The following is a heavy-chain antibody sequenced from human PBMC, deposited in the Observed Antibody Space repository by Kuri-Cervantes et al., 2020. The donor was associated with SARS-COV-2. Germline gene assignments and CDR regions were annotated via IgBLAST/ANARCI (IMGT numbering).Heavy chain of an antibody. CDR3: ARHVGCSSTSCDGYNWFDP. CDR2: IYYSGST. Sequence: GSLRLSCAVYGGSFSGYYWSWIRQPPGKGLEWIGSIYYSGSTYYNPSLKSRVTISVDTSKNQFSLKLSSVTAADTAVYYCARHVGCSSTSCDGYNWFDPWGQGTLVTVSS. V-gene: IGHV4-34*01. CDR1: GGSFSGYY. J-gene: IGHJ5*02. D-gene: IGHD2-2*01.